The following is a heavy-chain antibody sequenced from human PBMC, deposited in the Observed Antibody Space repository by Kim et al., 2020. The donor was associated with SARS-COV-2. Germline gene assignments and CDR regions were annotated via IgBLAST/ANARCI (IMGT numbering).Heavy chain of an antibody. J-gene: IGHJ6*03. CDR2: IYYSGST. D-gene: IGHD2-21*01. V-gene: IGHV4-31*03. CDR1: GGSISSGGYY. CDR3: ARAFIPQRNYYYYYMDV. Sequence: SETLSLTCTVSGGSISSGGYYWSWIRQHPGKGLEWIGYIYYSGSTYYNPSLKSRVTISVDTSKNQFSLKLSSVTAADTAVYYCARAFIPQRNYYYYYMDVWGKGTTVTVSS.